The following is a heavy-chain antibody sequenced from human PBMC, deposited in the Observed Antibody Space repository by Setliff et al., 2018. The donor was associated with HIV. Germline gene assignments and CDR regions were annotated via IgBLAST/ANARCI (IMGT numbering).Heavy chain of an antibody. D-gene: IGHD4-17*01. V-gene: IGHV1-18*01. CDR2: ISASNGNT. J-gene: IGHJ6*04. CDR1: GYIFSTYG. CDR3: AKTTPQPHYYYHVDV. Sequence: ASVKVSCKASGYIFSTYGISWVRQAPGQGLEWMGWISASNGNTHYAQKVQGRVTLTTGTSTNTAYMELRSLRSDDAAVYYCAKTTPQPHYYYHVDVWGKGTTVTVSS.